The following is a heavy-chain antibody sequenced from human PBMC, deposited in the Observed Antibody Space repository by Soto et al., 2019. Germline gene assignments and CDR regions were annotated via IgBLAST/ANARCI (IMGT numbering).Heavy chain of an antibody. J-gene: IGHJ4*02. CDR2: ISSSGSTI. CDR3: AKPYYYGSGIYYFDY. D-gene: IGHD3-10*01. V-gene: IGHV3-11*01. Sequence: GGSLRLSCAASGFTFSDYYMSWIRQAPGKGLEWVSYISSSGSTIYYADSVKGRFTISRDNAKNSLYLQMNSLRAEDTAVYYCAKPYYYGSGIYYFDYWGQGTLVTVSS. CDR1: GFTFSDYY.